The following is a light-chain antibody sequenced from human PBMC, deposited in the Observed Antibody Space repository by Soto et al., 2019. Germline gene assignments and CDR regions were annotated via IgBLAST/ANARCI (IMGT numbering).Light chain of an antibody. CDR1: SSNIGNNY. J-gene: IGLJ1*01. CDR2: ENN. V-gene: IGLV1-51*02. Sequence: HSALTQPPSVSAVPGQKVTISCSGSSSNIGNNYVSWYQQLPGTAPKLLIYENNKRPSGIPDRFSGSKSGTSATLGITGLQTGDEADYYCGTWDSSLSAYVFGTGTKVTVL. CDR3: GTWDSSLSAYV.